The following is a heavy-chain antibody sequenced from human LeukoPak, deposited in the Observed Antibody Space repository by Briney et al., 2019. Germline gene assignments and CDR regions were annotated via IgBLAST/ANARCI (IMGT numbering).Heavy chain of an antibody. Sequence: GGSLRLSCAASGFTFSSQTMNWVRQAPGKGLEWVSAISSSGDSTYYTDSARGRFTISRDNSNNTLCLQMNSLRADDTAVYYCASVEWFGDLTFEGWGRGTLVTVSS. CDR2: ISSSGDST. CDR3: ASVEWFGDLTFEG. J-gene: IGHJ4*02. D-gene: IGHD3-10*01. V-gene: IGHV3-23*01. CDR1: GFTFSSQT.